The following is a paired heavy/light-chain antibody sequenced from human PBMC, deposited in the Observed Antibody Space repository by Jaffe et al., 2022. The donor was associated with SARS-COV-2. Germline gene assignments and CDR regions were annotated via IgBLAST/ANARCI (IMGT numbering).Light chain of an antibody. J-gene: IGLJ2*01. CDR2: GNR. CDR3: QSYDGSLSGYVV. V-gene: IGLV1-40*01. Sequence: QSVLTQPPSVTGAPGQRVTISCTGSSSNIGANYDVHWYQQLPGTAPKLLIYGNRNRPSGVPDRFSGSKSGTSASLAITGLQAEDEADYYCQSYDGSLSGYVVFGGGTKLTVL. CDR1: SSNIGANYD.
Heavy chain of an antibody. CDR3: ARDGGMVATYIDY. V-gene: IGHV3-33*01. J-gene: IGHJ4*02. Sequence: QVQLVESGGGVVQPGRSLRLSCAASGSIFSSHGMHWVRQAPGKGLEWVAAIWYDGSNKYYADSVKGRFTISRDNSKNTLYLQMNSLRAEDTAVYYCARDGGMVATYIDYWGQGTLVTVSS. CDR2: IWYDGSNK. CDR1: GSIFSSHG. D-gene: IGHD5-12*01.